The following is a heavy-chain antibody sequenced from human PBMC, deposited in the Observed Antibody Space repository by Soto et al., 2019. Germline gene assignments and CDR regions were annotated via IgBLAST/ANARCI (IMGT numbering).Heavy chain of an antibody. CDR1: GYTFISYA. V-gene: IGHV1-3*01. CDR2: INAGNGNT. Sequence: QVQLVQSGAEVKKPGASVKVSCKASGYTFISYAMHWVRQAPGQRLEWMGWINAGNGNTKYSQKFQGRVTITRDTSASTAYMELSSLRSEDTAVYYCARNFHSSSWYGYMDVWGKGTTVTVSS. CDR3: ARNFHSSSWYGYMDV. J-gene: IGHJ6*03. D-gene: IGHD6-13*01.